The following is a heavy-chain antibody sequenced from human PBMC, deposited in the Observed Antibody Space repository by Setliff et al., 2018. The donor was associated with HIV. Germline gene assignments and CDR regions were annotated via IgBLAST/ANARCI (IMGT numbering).Heavy chain of an antibody. Sequence: GGSLRLSCAASGFTFSSYWMHWVRQAPGKGLVWVSVINSDESSTSYADSVKGRFTISRDNAKNTLYLQMNSLRAEDTAVYYCASLGGLLYTSFGPYWGQGTQVTVSS. CDR2: INSDESST. J-gene: IGHJ4*02. CDR1: GFTFSSYW. D-gene: IGHD2-2*01. V-gene: IGHV3-74*01. CDR3: ASLGGLLYTSFGPY.